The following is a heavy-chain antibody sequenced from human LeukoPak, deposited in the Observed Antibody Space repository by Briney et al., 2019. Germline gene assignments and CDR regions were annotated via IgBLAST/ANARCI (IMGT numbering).Heavy chain of an antibody. V-gene: IGHV3-15*01. CDR3: TTNDAFDI. Sequence: GGSLRLSCAASGIIFSNAWMNWVRQAPGKGLEWVGRIKRTADGGTTDYAAPVKGRLTISRDDSKNTVYLQMNSLKIEDTAVYYCTTNDAFDIWGQGTMVTVS. CDR2: IKRTADGGTT. CDR1: GIIFSNAW. J-gene: IGHJ3*02.